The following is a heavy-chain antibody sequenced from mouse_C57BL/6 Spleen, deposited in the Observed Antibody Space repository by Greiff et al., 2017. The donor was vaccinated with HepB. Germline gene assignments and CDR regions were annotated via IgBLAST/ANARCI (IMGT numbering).Heavy chain of an antibody. CDR2: IYPGSGNT. CDR1: GYSFTSYY. CDR3: ARWGPLYEGDYAMDY. Sequence: QVQLQQSGPELVKPGASVKISCKASGYSFTSYYIHWVKQRPGQGLEWIGWIYPGSGNTKYNEKFKGKATLTADTSSSTAYMQLSSLTSEDSAVYYCARWGPLYEGDYAMDYWGQGTSVTVSS. V-gene: IGHV1-66*01. D-gene: IGHD2-3*01. J-gene: IGHJ4*01.